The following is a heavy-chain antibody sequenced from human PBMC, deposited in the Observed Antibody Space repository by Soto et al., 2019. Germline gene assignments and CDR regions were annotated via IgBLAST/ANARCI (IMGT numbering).Heavy chain of an antibody. CDR1: GFTLSSYA. CDR3: AKDSYPGYYDILTGYSGVVY. CDR2: ISGSGGST. J-gene: IGHJ4*02. V-gene: IGHV3-23*01. D-gene: IGHD3-9*01. Sequence: GGSLRLSCAASGFTLSSYAMSWVRQAPGNGLEWVSAISGSGGSTYYADSVKGRFTISRDNSKNTLYLQMNSLRAEDTAVYYCAKDSYPGYYDILTGYSGVVYWGQGTLVTVSS.